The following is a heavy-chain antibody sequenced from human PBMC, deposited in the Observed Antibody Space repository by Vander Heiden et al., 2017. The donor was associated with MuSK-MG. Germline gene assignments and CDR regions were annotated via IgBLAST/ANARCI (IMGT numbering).Heavy chain of an antibody. CDR3: SSGFGSYYYMDV. J-gene: IGHJ6*03. Sequence: EVQLVEYGGDLVQAGGSLKLPCAASGLRISDCTVYWVGQISGKGLEWVSHSRTKGYKYATADAASVTGRITISRSDSKNTANLQMNSLKSEYTAVYYCSSGFGSYYYMDVWGKGTTVTVSS. V-gene: IGHV3-73*02. D-gene: IGHD3-10*01. CDR1: GLRISDCT. CDR2: SRTKGYKYAT.